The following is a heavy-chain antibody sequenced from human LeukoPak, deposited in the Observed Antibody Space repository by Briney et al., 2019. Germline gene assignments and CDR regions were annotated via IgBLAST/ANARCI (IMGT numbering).Heavy chain of an antibody. CDR2: MSPNSGNT. D-gene: IGHD6-19*01. J-gene: IGHJ6*02. Sequence: GASVKVSCKASGYTFTSYDINWVRQATGQGLEWMGWMSPNSGNTGYAQKFQGRVTMTRNTSISTAYMELSSLRSEDTAVYYCARGTRIAVAAPFSYYYYYGMDVWGQGTTVTVSS. CDR3: ARGTRIAVAAPFSYYYYYGMDV. CDR1: GYTFTSYD. V-gene: IGHV1-8*01.